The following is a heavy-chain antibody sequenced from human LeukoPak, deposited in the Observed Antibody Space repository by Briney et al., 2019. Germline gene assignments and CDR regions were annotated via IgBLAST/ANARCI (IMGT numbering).Heavy chain of an antibody. CDR2: INHSGST. Sequence: SETLSLTCAVYGGSFSGYYWSWIRQPPGKGLEWIGEINHSGSTNYNPSLKSRVTISVDTSKNQFSLKLSSVTAADTAVYYCARHAGEPAAHDAFDIWGQGTMVTVSS. J-gene: IGHJ3*02. D-gene: IGHD2-2*01. V-gene: IGHV4-34*01. CDR1: GGSFSGYY. CDR3: ARHAGEPAAHDAFDI.